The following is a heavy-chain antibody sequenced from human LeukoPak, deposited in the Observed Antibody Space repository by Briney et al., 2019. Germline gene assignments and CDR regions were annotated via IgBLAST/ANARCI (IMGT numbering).Heavy chain of an antibody. D-gene: IGHD2/OR15-2a*01. CDR2: ISWDGGVT. J-gene: IGHJ3*02. V-gene: IGHV3-43*01. CDR3: AKGRGLIGGAFDM. Sequence: GGSLRLSCAASGFTLATYSMNWVRQAPGKGLEWVSLISWDGGVTYHADSVKGRFTISRDNSKISLYLQMNSLRTEDAALYYCAKGRGLIGGAFDMWGQGTRVTVSS. CDR1: GFTLATYS.